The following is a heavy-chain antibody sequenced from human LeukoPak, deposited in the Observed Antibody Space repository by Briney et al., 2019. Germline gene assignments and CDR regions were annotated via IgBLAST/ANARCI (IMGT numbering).Heavy chain of an antibody. V-gene: IGHV3-23*01. CDR2: ISGSGGST. J-gene: IGHJ3*02. CDR3: AEDRVVVAATLPDAFDI. D-gene: IGHD2-15*01. CDR1: GFTFSSYA. Sequence: GGSLRLSCAASGFTFSSYAMSWVRQAPGKGLEWVSAISGSGGSTYYADSVKGRFTISRDNSKNTLYLQMNSLRAEDTAVYYCAEDRVVVAATLPDAFDIWGQGTMVTVSP.